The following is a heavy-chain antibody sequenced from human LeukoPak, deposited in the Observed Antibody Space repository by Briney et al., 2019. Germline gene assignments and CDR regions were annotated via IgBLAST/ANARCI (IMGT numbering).Heavy chain of an antibody. D-gene: IGHD7-27*01. Sequence: SETLSLTCAVYGGSFSGYYWSWIRQPPGKGLEWIGEINHSGSTNYNPSLKSRVTISVDTSKNQFSLKLSSVTAADTAVYYCARGWGLPHRGRFDYWGQGTLVTVSS. V-gene: IGHV4-34*01. CDR3: ARGWGLPHRGRFDY. CDR1: GGSFSGYY. J-gene: IGHJ4*02. CDR2: INHSGST.